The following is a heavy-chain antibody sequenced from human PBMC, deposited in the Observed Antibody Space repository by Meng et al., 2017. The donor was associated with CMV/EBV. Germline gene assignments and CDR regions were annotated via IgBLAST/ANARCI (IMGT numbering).Heavy chain of an antibody. D-gene: IGHD2-2*01. CDR2: ISSSSSYI. CDR1: GFTFSSYS. CDR3: VGGIVVVPAAIHYYYYGMDV. J-gene: IGHJ6*02. V-gene: IGHV3-21*01. Sequence: GESLKISCAASGFTFSSYSMNWVRQAPGKGLEWVSSISSSSSYIYYADSVKGRFTISRDNAKNSLYLQMNSLRAEDTAVYYCVGGIVVVPAAIHYYYYGMDVWGQGTTVTVS.